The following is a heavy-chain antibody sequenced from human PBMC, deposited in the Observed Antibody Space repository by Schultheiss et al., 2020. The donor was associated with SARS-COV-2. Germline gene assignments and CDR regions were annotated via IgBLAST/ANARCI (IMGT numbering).Heavy chain of an antibody. J-gene: IGHJ6*03. CDR3: AKHEFYFYYSYMDV. V-gene: IGHV4-34*01. CDR2: INHSGST. CDR1: GGSFSGYY. Sequence: SETLSLTCAVYGGSFSGYYWSWIRQPPGKGLEWIGEINHSGSTNYNPSLKSRVTISVDTSKNQFSLKLSSVTAADTAVYYCAKHEFYFYYSYMDVWGKGTTVTVSS. D-gene: IGHD3-10*01.